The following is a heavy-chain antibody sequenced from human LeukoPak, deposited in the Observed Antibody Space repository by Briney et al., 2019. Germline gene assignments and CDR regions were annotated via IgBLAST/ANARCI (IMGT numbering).Heavy chain of an antibody. D-gene: IGHD6-13*01. CDR1: GGSISRSSYY. V-gene: IGHV4-39*01. J-gene: IGHJ4*02. CDR2: MSNSGST. CDR3: ARRSQAAAGRGIDY. Sequence: SETLSLTCTVSGGSISRSSYYWGWIRQSPGKGLEWIGTMSNSGSTYYNPSLESRVTISGDTAKNQFSPKLSSVTAADTAVYYCARRSQAAAGRGIDYWGQGTLVTVSS.